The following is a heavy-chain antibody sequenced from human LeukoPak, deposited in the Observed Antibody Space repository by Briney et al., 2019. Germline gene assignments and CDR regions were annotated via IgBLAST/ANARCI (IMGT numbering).Heavy chain of an antibody. J-gene: IGHJ4*02. V-gene: IGHV3-7*01. CDR3: ARAGGTSWADY. CDR2: VKQDGAEK. CDR1: GFTFRDYW. Sequence: GGSLRLSCEASGFTFRDYWMTWVRQAPGKGLEWVANVKQDGAEKFYVDSVKGRFTISRDNGKNSLYLQMNSLRVEDTAIYYCARAGGTSWADYWGQGTLVTVSS. D-gene: IGHD6-13*01.